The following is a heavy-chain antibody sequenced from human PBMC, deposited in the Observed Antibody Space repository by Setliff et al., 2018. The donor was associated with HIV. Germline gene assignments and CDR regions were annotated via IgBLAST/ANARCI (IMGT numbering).Heavy chain of an antibody. CDR3: ARLGAEDFSDYDWVDY. CDR1: GSFINSDY. J-gene: IGHJ4*02. V-gene: IGHV4-59*04. D-gene: IGHD5-12*01. CDR2: MYSGGNT. Sequence: SETLSLTCTVSGSFINSDYWGWIRQPPGKGLEWIGYMYSGGNTYYKPSLKSRVTMSVDSSKNQFSLNLNSVTAADTAVYYCARLGAEDFSDYDWVDYWGQGTLVTV.